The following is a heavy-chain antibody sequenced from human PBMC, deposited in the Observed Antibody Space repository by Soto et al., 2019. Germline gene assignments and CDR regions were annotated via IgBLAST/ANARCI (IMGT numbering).Heavy chain of an antibody. D-gene: IGHD3-9*01. V-gene: IGHV1-8*01. J-gene: IGHJ5*02. CDR3: AREGRDILTGYDLSLTDP. Sequence: ASVKVSCKASGYTFTSYDINWVRQATGQGLEWMGWMDPNSGNTGYAQKFQGRVTMTRNTSISTAYMELSSLRSEDTAVYYCAREGRDILTGYDLSLTDPWGQGTLLTVSS. CDR2: MDPNSGNT. CDR1: GYTFTSYD.